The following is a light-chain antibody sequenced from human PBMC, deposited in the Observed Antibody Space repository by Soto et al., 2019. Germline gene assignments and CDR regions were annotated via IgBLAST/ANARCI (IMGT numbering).Light chain of an antibody. Sequence: EIVMTQSPATLSVSPGEGATLSCRASQNVVNNVAWYQQTPGQAPRLXXYGASTRANGIPNRFSGSGSGTEFTLSISSLQSEDFAVYYCQQYSNWPTNTFGQGTKVDIK. CDR1: QNVVNN. J-gene: IGKJ2*01. CDR3: QQYSNWPTNT. CDR2: GAS. V-gene: IGKV3-15*01.